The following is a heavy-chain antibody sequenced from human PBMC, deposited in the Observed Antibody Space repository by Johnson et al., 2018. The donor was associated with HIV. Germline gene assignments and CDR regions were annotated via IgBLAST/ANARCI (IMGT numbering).Heavy chain of an antibody. CDR1: GFIFGDYG. Sequence: VQLVESGGGVLRPGGSLRLSCEGFGFIFGDYGLSWVRQPPGKGLQWVSGINWNGGSLGYADSVKGRCTISRDNDKNSLYLQMNSLRAEDTAFYYCARRGSGGVSFDIWGQGTMVTVSS. CDR2: INWNGGSL. D-gene: IGHD2-15*01. CDR3: ARRGSGGVSFDI. J-gene: IGHJ3*02. V-gene: IGHV3-20*04.